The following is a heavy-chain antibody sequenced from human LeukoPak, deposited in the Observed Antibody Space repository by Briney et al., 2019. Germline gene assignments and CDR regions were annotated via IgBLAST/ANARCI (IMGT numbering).Heavy chain of an antibody. Sequence: SVKVSCKASGGTFSSYAISWVRQAPGQGLEWMGGIIPIFGTANYAQKFQGRVTMTEDTSTDTAYMELSSLRSEDTAVYYCATSAAADRSFDYWGQGTLVTVSS. CDR3: ATSAAADRSFDY. J-gene: IGHJ4*02. D-gene: IGHD6-13*01. CDR1: GGTFSSYA. CDR2: IIPIFGTA. V-gene: IGHV1-69*06.